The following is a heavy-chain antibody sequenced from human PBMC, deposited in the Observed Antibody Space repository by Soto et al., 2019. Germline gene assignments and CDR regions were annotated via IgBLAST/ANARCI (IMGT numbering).Heavy chain of an antibody. D-gene: IGHD6-25*01. J-gene: IGHJ4*02. V-gene: IGHV3-23*01. CDR3: AKFFVETGGSSGWPWSFHY. CDR1: GFTFSSYA. Sequence: EVQLLESGGGLVQPGRSLRLSCAASGFTFSSYAMSWVRQAPGKGLEWVSAISGSGGTTYYADSVKGRFTISRDNSKNPLFLQRNSLRAEDTAVYYCAKFFVETGGSSGWPWSFHYWGQGTLVTVSS. CDR2: ISGSGGTT.